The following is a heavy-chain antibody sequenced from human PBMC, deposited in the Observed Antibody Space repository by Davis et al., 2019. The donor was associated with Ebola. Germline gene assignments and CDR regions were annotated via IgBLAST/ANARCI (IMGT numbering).Heavy chain of an antibody. Sequence: GESLKISCAASGFTFSSYSMNWVRQAPGKGLEWVSYISSSSSTIYYADSVKGRFTISRDNAKNSLYLQMNSLRDEDTAVYYCARSQSHYYYGMDVWGQGTTVTVSS. V-gene: IGHV3-48*02. CDR1: GFTFSSYS. CDR3: ARSQSHYYYGMDV. J-gene: IGHJ6*02. CDR2: ISSSSSTI.